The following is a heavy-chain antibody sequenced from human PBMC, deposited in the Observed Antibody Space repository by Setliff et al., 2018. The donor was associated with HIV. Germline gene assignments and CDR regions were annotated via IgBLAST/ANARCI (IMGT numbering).Heavy chain of an antibody. CDR2: IDPSDSYI. CDR1: GYSFTSYW. V-gene: IGHV5-10-1*01. Sequence: GESLKISCQGSGYSFTSYWISWVRQMPGKGLEWMGRIDPSDSYINYGPSFQGHVTISADKSTNTAFLQWSSLKASDSAMYYCSRGIAVAGHDFANTPGDIWGQGTMVTVSS. D-gene: IGHD6-19*01. J-gene: IGHJ3*02. CDR3: SRGIAVAGHDFANTPGDI.